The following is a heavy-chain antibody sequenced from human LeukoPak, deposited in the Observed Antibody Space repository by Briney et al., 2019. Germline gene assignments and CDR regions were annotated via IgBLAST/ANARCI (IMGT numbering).Heavy chain of an antibody. Sequence: PSETLSLTCAVYGGSFSGYYWNWIRQPPGKGLEWIGEINHSGSTNYNPSLKSRVTISVDTSKNQFSLKLSSVTAADTAVYYCARGRGYSYGYPFDYWGQGTLVTVSS. V-gene: IGHV4-34*01. D-gene: IGHD5-18*01. J-gene: IGHJ4*02. CDR1: GGSFSGYY. CDR3: ARGRGYSYGYPFDY. CDR2: INHSGST.